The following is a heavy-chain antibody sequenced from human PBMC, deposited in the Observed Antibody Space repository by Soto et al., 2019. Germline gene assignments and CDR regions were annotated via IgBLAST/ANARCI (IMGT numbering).Heavy chain of an antibody. Sequence: QVQLVESGGGVVQPGXSLRLSCAASGFTFSSYAMHWVRQAPGKGLEWVAVISYDGSNKYYADSVKGRFTTSRDNSKNTLYLQMNSLRTEDTAVYYCARDRLRYNWNDFPYYYYGMDVWGQGTTVTVSS. V-gene: IGHV3-30-3*01. D-gene: IGHD1-1*01. J-gene: IGHJ6*02. CDR3: ARDRLRYNWNDFPYYYYGMDV. CDR1: GFTFSSYA. CDR2: ISYDGSNK.